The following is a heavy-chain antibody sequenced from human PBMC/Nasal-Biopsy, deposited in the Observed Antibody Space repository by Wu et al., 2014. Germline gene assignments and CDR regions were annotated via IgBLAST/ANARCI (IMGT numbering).Heavy chain of an antibody. CDR2: IDWDDDK. D-gene: IGHD3-22*01. V-gene: IGHV2-70*01. Sequence: ALVKPTQTLTLTCTFSGFSLSTSGMCVSWIRQSPGKALEWLALIDWDDDKYYSTSLETRLTISKDTSKNQVVLRLTNMDPVDTATYYCARTVYDSSGYYLLGFFYFDYWGQGTLVTVSS. J-gene: IGHJ4*02. CDR3: ARTVYDSSGYYLLGFFYFDY. CDR1: GFSLSTSGMC.